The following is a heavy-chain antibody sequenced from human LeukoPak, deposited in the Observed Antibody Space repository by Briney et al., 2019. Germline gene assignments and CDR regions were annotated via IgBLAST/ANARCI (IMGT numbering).Heavy chain of an antibody. CDR1: GFTFDSYA. CDR3: ARVTSSLKALDY. V-gene: IGHV3-74*01. D-gene: IGHD6-6*01. J-gene: IGHJ4*02. Sequence: GGSLRLSCAASGFTFDSYAMSWVRQAPGKGLVWLSRINNDATSTTYTDSVKGRFTISRDNAENTLFLQMNSLRVDDTAVYYCARVTSSLKALDYWGQGTLVTVSS. CDR2: INNDATST.